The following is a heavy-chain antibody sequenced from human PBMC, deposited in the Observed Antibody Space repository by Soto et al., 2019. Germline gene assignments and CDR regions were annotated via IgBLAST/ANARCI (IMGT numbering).Heavy chain of an antibody. D-gene: IGHD5-18*01. CDR3: ARDEDSYGSFTY. CDR1: GGSISSYY. Sequence: QVQLQESGPGLVKPSETLSLTCTVSGGSISSYYWSWIRQPPGKGLEWIGYIYYSGSTNYNPSLKSRVTISVDTSKSQFSLKLSSVTAADTAVYYCARDEDSYGSFTYWGQGTLVTVSS. V-gene: IGHV4-59*01. CDR2: IYYSGST. J-gene: IGHJ4*02.